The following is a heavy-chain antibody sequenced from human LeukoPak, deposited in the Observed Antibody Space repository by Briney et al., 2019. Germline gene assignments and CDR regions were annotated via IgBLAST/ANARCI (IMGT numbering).Heavy chain of an antibody. D-gene: IGHD2-15*01. J-gene: IGHJ6*03. Sequence: PSETLSLTCAVYGGSFSGYYWSWIRQPPGKGLEWIGEINHSGSTNYNPSLKSRVTISVDTSKNQFSLKLSSVTAADTAVYYCAGLTLYYYYYMDVWGKGTTVTVSS. CDR3: AGLTLYYYYYMDV. CDR2: INHSGST. V-gene: IGHV4-34*01. CDR1: GGSFSGYY.